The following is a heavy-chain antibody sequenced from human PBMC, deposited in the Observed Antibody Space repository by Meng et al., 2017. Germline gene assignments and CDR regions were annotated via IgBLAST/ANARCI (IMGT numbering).Heavy chain of an antibody. D-gene: IGHD3-16*01. CDR2: ISYDGSNK. CDR1: GSTFMSYA. V-gene: IGHV3-30*01. CDR3: ARDRSMGGASDDY. J-gene: IGHJ4*02. Sequence: GELGGGVVQPGRPLTRACAASGSTFMSYAMHWVRQAPGKGLGWVAVISYDGSNKYYADSVKGRFTISRDNSKNTLYLQMNSLRAEDTAVYYCARDRSMGGASDDYWGQGTLVTVSS.